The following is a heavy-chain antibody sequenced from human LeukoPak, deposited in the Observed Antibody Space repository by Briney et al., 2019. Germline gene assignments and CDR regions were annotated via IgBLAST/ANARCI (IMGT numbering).Heavy chain of an antibody. V-gene: IGHV4-38-2*02. CDR2: IYYSGST. CDR1: GYSISSAYY. J-gene: IGHJ4*02. CDR3: ARDREATFDY. D-gene: IGHD1-26*01. Sequence: SETLSLTCAVSGYSISSAYYWGWIRQPPGKGLEWIGYIYYSGSTNYNPSLKSRVTISVDTSKNQFSLKLSSVTAADTAVYYCARDREATFDYWGQGTLVTVSS.